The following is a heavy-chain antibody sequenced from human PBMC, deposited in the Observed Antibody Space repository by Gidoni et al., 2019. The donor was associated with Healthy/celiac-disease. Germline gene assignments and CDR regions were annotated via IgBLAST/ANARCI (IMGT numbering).Heavy chain of an antibody. CDR2: INHSGST. CDR1: GGSFSGYY. J-gene: IGHJ6*03. D-gene: IGHD4-4*01. Sequence: QVQLQQWGAGLLKPSETLSLTCAVYGGSFSGYYWSWIRQPPGKGLEWIGEINHSGSTNYNPSLKSRVTISVDTSKNQFSLKLSSVTAADTAVYYCARAPVTPYYYYYYMDVWGKGTTVTVSS. CDR3: ARAPVTPYYYYYYMDV. V-gene: IGHV4-34*01.